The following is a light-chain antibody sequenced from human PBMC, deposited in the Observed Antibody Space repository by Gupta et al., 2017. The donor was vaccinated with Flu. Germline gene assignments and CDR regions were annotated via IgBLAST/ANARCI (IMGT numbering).Light chain of an antibody. J-gene: IGKJ1*01. V-gene: IGKV1-17*01. CDR3: RQHKTLWT. Sequence: IQMTQSPSSVSASVGDRFTIPCRESKDIESDLGWYHQQPGKAPKRLIYAASTWQRGDTPRFSGGGEYKEFTRTSSRRQKEACGHYYKRQHKTLWTFGQGTKVEVK. CDR1: KDIESD. CDR2: AAS.